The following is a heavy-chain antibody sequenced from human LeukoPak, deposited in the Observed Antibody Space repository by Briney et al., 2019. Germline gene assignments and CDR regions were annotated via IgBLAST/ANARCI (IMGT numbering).Heavy chain of an antibody. J-gene: IGHJ3*02. CDR3: AHNSYSSSGYAFDI. Sequence: SETLSLTCAVYGGSFSGYYWSWIRQPPGKGLEWIGEINHSGSTNYNPSLKSRVTISVDKSKNQFSLKLSSVTAADTAVYYCAHNSYSSSGYAFDIWGQGTMVTVSS. D-gene: IGHD6-13*01. CDR2: INHSGST. CDR1: GGSFSGYY. V-gene: IGHV4-34*01.